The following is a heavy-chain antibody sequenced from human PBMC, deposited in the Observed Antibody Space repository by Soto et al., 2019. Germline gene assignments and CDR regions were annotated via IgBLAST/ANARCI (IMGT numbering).Heavy chain of an antibody. CDR3: ARGPYGDYPRNWFDP. CDR2: INPNSGGT. V-gene: IGHV1-2*04. J-gene: IGHJ5*02. CDR1: GYTFTGYY. D-gene: IGHD4-17*01. Sequence: ASVKVSCKASGYTFTGYYMHWVRQAPGQGLEWMGWINPNSGGTNYAQKFQGWVTMTRDTSISTAYMELSRLRSDDTAVYYCARGPYGDYPRNWFDPWGQGTLVTVSS.